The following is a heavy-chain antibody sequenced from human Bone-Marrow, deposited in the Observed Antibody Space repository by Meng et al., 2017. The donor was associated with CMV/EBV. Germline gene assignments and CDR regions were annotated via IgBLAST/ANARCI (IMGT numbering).Heavy chain of an antibody. CDR3: ARDYPEDFWSALDAFDI. D-gene: IGHD3-3*01. V-gene: IGHV4-31*03. CDR1: AGSLSSTTYY. CDR2: IYYSGST. J-gene: IGHJ3*02. Sequence: LRLSCTVSAGSLSSTTYYWSWIRQHPGKGLEWIGYIYYSGSTYYNPSLKSRVTISVDTSKNQFSLKLSSVTAADTAVYYCARDYPEDFWSALDAFDIWGQGTMVTVSS.